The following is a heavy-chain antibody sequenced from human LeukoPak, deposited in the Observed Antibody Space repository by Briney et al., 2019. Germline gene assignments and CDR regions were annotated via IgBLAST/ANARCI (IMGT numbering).Heavy chain of an antibody. J-gene: IGHJ4*02. D-gene: IGHD6-13*01. CDR2: ISAYNGNT. Sequence: ASVRVSCKASGYTFTSYGISWVRQAPGQGLEWMGWISAYNGNTNYAQKLQGRVTMTTDTSTSTAYMELRSLRSDDTAVYYCARTPSTSETAAGSFDYWGQGTLVTVSS. CDR1: GYTFTSYG. CDR3: ARTPSTSETAAGSFDY. V-gene: IGHV1-18*01.